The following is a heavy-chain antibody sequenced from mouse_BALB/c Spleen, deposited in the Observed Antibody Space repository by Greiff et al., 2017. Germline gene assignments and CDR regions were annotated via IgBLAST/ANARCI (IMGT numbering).Heavy chain of an antibody. D-gene: IGHD3-3*01. CDR1: GDSITSGY. CDR3: ECQLSVTSWFAY. V-gene: IGHV3-8*02. Sequence: VQLQQSGPSLVKPSHSLSLTCSATGDSITSGYWNWIRKSPGHKLEYMGYISYSGSTYYYPALKRRISSTRDSSTYHYYLQLISVSTKDTATYYCECQLSVTSWFAYWGQGTLVTVSA. CDR2: ISYSGST. J-gene: IGHJ3*01.